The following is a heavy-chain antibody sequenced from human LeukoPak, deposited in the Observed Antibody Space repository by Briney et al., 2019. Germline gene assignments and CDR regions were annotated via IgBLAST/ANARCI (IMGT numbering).Heavy chain of an antibody. CDR3: ARGLSAIVH. CDR1: GGSFSGYY. CDR2: INHSGST. J-gene: IGHJ4*02. V-gene: IGHV4-34*01. D-gene: IGHD2-21*02. Sequence: PSETLSLTCAVYGGSFSGYYWGWIRQPPRKGLEWIGEINHSGSTNYNPSLKSRVTISVDTSKNQFSLKLSSVTAADTAVYYCARGLSAIVHWGQGTLVTVSS.